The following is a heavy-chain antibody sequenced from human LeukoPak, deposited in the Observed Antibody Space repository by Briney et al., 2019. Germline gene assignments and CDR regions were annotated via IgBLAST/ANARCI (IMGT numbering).Heavy chain of an antibody. V-gene: IGHV4-39*01. CDR2: IYYSGST. D-gene: IGHD6-6*01. CDR1: GGSISSSSYY. Sequence: KASETLSLTCTVSGGSISSSSYYWAWIRQPPGKGLEWIGSIYYSGSTHYNPSLKSRVTISLDTSKNQFSLKLSSVTAADTAVYYCARQTLLGLVRSYQIDYWGQGTLVTISS. J-gene: IGHJ4*02. CDR3: ARQTLLGLVRSYQIDY.